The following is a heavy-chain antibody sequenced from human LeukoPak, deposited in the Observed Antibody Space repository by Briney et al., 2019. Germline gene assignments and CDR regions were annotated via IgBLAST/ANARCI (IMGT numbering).Heavy chain of an antibody. CDR1: GGSISLRTYY. V-gene: IGHV4-39*01. CDR3: ARHSRSGYGDYESAFDI. J-gene: IGHJ3*02. CDR2: FYYTGST. Sequence: SETLSLTCTVSGGSISLRTYYWDWIRQPPGKGLEWIGNFYYTGSTYYNPSLKSRTTISVDTSKNQFSLKLRSVTAADTAVYYCARHSRSGYGDYESAFDIWGQGTMVTVSS. D-gene: IGHD5-12*01.